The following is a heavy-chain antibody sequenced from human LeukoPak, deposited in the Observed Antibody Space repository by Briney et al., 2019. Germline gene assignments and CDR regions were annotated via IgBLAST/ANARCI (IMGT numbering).Heavy chain of an antibody. J-gene: IGHJ4*02. CDR1: GYSISRGYH. CDR2: IHHSGST. CDR3: ARVNSNPDY. Sequence: PSETLSLTCTVSGYSISRGYHWGWIRQPPGKGLEWMGSIHHSGSTYYNPSLRSRLTMSADTSKNQFSLKLDSVTAADTAVYYCARVNSNPDYWGQGTLVTVSS. D-gene: IGHD1-14*01. V-gene: IGHV4-38-2*02.